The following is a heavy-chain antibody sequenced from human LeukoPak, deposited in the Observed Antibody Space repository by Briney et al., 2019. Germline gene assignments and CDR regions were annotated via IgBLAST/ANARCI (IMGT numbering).Heavy chain of an antibody. V-gene: IGHV1-3*01. CDR3: ARALQYSGGWYN. J-gene: IGHJ4*02. CDR2: INAGNGNT. CDR1: GYTFTSYA. Sequence: ASVKVSCKASGYTFTSYAMHWVRQAPGQRLEWMGWINAGNGNTKYSQKFQGRVTITRDTSASTAYMELSSLRSEDTAVYYCARALQYSGGWYNWGQGTLVTVSS. D-gene: IGHD6-19*01.